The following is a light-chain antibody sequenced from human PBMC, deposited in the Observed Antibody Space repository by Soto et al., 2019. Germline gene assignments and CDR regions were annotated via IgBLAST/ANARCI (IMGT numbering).Light chain of an antibody. CDR1: TGAVTSGHW. Sequence: QAVVTQEPSLTVSPGGTGTFTCGSSTGAVTSGHWPYWFQQKPGQAPRALISDTNNNHSWTPARFSGSLLGGDFVVTLSGAQPEDEADYYCSFSYSGVVVFGGGTKLTVL. CDR3: SFSYSGVVV. CDR2: DTN. J-gene: IGLJ2*01. V-gene: IGLV7-46*01.